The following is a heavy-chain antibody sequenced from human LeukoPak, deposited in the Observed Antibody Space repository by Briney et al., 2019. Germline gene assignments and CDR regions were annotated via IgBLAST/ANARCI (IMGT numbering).Heavy chain of an antibody. Sequence: SETLSLTCAVYGGSFSGYYWSWIRQPPGKGLGWIGEINHSGSTNYNPSLKSRVTISVDTSKNQFSLKLSSVTAADAAVYYCAFYDILTGYFGYWGQGTLVTVSS. J-gene: IGHJ4*02. CDR2: INHSGST. D-gene: IGHD3-9*01. V-gene: IGHV4-34*01. CDR1: GGSFSGYY. CDR3: AFYDILTGYFGY.